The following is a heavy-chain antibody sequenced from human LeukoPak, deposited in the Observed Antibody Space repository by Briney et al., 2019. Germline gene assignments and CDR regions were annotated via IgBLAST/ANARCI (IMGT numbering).Heavy chain of an antibody. CDR3: ARERRAWGEDF. V-gene: IGHV1-46*01. CDR2: INPNGGST. D-gene: IGHD3-16*01. Sequence: ASVKISCKASGYTFTNYYIHWVRQAPGQGLEWVGLINPNGGSTGYAQRFQGRVTVTTDTSTSTVYMELNSLGSEDTAVYYCARERRAWGEDFWGQGALVTVSS. CDR1: GYTFTNYY. J-gene: IGHJ4*02.